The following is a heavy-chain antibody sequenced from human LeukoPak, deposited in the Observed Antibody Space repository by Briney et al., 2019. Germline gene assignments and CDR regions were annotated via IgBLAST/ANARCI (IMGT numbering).Heavy chain of an antibody. CDR3: ARANWERPYAFDI. D-gene: IGHD7-27*01. Sequence: PSQTLSLTCTVSGGSISSGDYYWSWIRQPPGKGLEWIGYIYYSGSTYYNPSLKSRVTISVDTSKNQFSLKLSSVTAADTAVYYCARANWERPYAFDIWGQGTMVTVSS. CDR1: GGSISSGDYY. CDR2: IYYSGST. V-gene: IGHV4-30-4*01. J-gene: IGHJ3*02.